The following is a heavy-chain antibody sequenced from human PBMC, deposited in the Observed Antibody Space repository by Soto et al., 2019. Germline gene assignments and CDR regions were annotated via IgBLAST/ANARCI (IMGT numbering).Heavy chain of an antibody. Sequence: GSLRLSCAAPGFTFTSYWMTWVRQAPGKGLEWVANIKPDGSQKWYVDSVRGRFTISRDNAKNSLYLQMSSLRAEDTAIYYCARGDYYDTNGPFSDAFDVWGQGTMVTVSS. CDR2: IKPDGSQK. J-gene: IGHJ3*01. D-gene: IGHD3-22*01. V-gene: IGHV3-7*04. CDR3: ARGDYYDTNGPFSDAFDV. CDR1: GFTFTSYW.